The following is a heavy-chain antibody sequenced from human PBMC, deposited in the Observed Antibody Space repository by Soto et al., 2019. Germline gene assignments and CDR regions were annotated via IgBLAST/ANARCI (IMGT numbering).Heavy chain of an antibody. Sequence: GGSLRLSCAASGFTFSNYWMTWVRQAPGKGLEWVANIMQDGSKKYYVDSVRGRFTISRDNAKNSVYLQMNNLRADDTAVYYCASRNYYVSGSYLYFDFWGQGTLVTVSS. CDR1: GFTFSNYW. J-gene: IGHJ4*02. V-gene: IGHV3-7*01. CDR2: IMQDGSKK. D-gene: IGHD3-10*01. CDR3: ASRNYYVSGSYLYFDF.